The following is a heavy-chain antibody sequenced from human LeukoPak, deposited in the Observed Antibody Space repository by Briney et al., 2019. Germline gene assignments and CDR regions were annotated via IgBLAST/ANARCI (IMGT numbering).Heavy chain of an antibody. V-gene: IGHV4-39*01. J-gene: IGHJ3*02. CDR1: GGSISSSSYY. CDR2: IYYSGST. Sequence: PSETLSLTCTVSGGSISSSSYYWGWIRQPPGKGLEWIGSIYYSGSTYYNPSLKSRVTISVDTSKNQFSLKLSSVTAADTAVYYCARPGQGAFDIWGQGTMVTVSS. CDR3: ARPGQGAFDI.